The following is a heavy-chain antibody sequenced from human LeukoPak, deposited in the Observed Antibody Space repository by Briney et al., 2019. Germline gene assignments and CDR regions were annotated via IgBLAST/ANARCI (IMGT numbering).Heavy chain of an antibody. J-gene: IGHJ4*02. CDR2: TYYRSKWFN. CDR1: GDNVSSNSVA. Sequence: SQTLSLTCAISGDNVSSNSVAWHWIRQSPSRGLEWLGRTYYRSKWFNDYVASVKSRIIINPDTSKNQFSLQLNSVTPEDTAVYYCARTKGLKDGIAATDYWGQGTLVTVSS. CDR3: ARTKGLKDGIAATDY. D-gene: IGHD6-13*01. V-gene: IGHV6-1*01.